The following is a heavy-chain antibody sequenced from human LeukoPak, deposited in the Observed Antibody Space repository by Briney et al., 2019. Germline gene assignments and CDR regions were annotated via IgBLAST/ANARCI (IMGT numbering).Heavy chain of an antibody. CDR2: INPSGGST. D-gene: IGHD3-3*01. J-gene: IGHJ4*02. V-gene: IGHV1-46*01. CDR1: GYTFTSYY. Sequence: GASVKVSCKASGYTFTSYYMHWVRQAPGQGLEWMGIINPSGGSTSYAQKFQGRVTMTRDTSTSTVYMELSSLRAEDTAVYYCARVKAYDYDFWSGSHALDYWGQGTLVTVSS. CDR3: ARVKAYDYDFWSGSHALDY.